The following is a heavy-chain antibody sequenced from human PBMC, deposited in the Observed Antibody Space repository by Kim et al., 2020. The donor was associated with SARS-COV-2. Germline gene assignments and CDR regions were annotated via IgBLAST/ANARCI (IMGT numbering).Heavy chain of an antibody. D-gene: IGHD3-9*01. CDR3: ARVVIEDYVILTGYYNWDGMNVLSMDV. CDR2: INPSGGST. Sequence: ASVKVSCKASGYTFTSYYMHWVRQAPGQGLEWMGIINPSGGSTSYAQKFQGRVTMTRDTSTSTVYMELSSLRSEDTAVYYCARVVIEDYVILTGYYNWDGMNVLSMDVWGQGTTVTVSS. V-gene: IGHV1-46*01. J-gene: IGHJ6*02. CDR1: GYTFTSYY.